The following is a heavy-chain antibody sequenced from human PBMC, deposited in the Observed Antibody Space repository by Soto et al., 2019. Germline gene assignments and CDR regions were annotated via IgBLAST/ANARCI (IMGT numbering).Heavy chain of an antibody. CDR3: AREGGSGSPEWYFNV. Sequence: QLQLQESGSGLVKPSQTLSLTCAVSGGSISSGGYSWSWLRQPPGKGLEWIGYIFHSGSTYYNPSLKSRVTISVEGSKNHSSLERSSVTAADTAVYYCAREGGSGSPEWYFNVWGRGTLVTVSS. D-gene: IGHD1-26*01. CDR2: IFHSGST. CDR1: GGSISSGGYS. J-gene: IGHJ2*01. V-gene: IGHV4-30-2*01.